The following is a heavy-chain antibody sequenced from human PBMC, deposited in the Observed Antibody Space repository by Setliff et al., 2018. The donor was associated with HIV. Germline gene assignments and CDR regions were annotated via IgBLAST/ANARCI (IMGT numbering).Heavy chain of an antibody. CDR2: IKSKRDGGTT. D-gene: IGHD4-4*01. CDR3: TTDNYLRSEFAH. J-gene: IGHJ5*02. CDR1: GFTFTNAW. Sequence: GGSLRLSCVASGFTFTNAWMNWLRQAPGKGPEWIARIKSKRDGGTTDYAAPVKGRFTISRDDSKNTLYLLMNRLKIEDTAIYYCTTDNYLRSEFAHWGQGTLVTVSS. V-gene: IGHV3-15*01.